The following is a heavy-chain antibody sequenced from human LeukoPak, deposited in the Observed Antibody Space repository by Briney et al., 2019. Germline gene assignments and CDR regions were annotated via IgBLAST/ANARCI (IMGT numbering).Heavy chain of an antibody. V-gene: IGHV4-34*01. CDR3: ARGQDHYYYYMDV. CDR1: GGSFSGYY. J-gene: IGHJ6*03. CDR2: INQRGST. Sequence: PETPSLTSAVYGGSFSGYYWSRIPEPPGKGLEWMGEINQRGSTNYNPSLKSQVTISVDTSKNHFSLKLSSVTAADTAVYYCARGQDHYYYYMDVWGKGTTVTVSS.